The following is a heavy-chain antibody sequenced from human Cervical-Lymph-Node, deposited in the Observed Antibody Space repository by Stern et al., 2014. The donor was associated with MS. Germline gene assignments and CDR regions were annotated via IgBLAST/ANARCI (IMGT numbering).Heavy chain of an antibody. J-gene: IGHJ4*02. Sequence: MQLVQSGAEVKKPGSSVKVSCKASGGTFSNYAIAWVRQAPGQGLEWMGGIIPILGTSTYAQKFQGRVTITADDFSTTAYMELSSLRSEDTAVYYCARDRSLGVTPFFDNWGQGTLVTVSS. CDR2: IIPILGTS. CDR3: ARDRSLGVTPFFDN. D-gene: IGHD3-22*01. V-gene: IGHV1-69*01. CDR1: GGTFSNYA.